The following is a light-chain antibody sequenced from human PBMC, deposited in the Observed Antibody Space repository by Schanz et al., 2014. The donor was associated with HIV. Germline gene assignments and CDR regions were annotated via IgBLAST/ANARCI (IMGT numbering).Light chain of an antibody. CDR3: SSYANTDTVL. Sequence: QFALTQPASVSGSPGQSITISCTGTDTDIGAYNYVSWYQQHPDRAPKLLIFDVTNRPSGISPRFSGSKSGVTASLTISGLQSEDEADYYCSSYANTDTVLFGGGTKVTVL. CDR1: DTDIGAYNY. V-gene: IGLV2-14*03. J-gene: IGLJ2*01. CDR2: DVT.